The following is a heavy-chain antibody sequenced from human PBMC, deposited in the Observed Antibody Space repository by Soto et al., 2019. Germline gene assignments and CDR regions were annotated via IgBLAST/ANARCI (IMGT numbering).Heavy chain of an antibody. D-gene: IGHD2-15*01. CDR1: GGSFSGYY. J-gene: IGHJ2*01. CDR3: ARGGYCSGGSCYYHYWYFDL. Sequence: QVQLQQWGAGLLKPSETLSLTCAVYGGSFSGYYWSWIRQPPGKGLEWIGEINPSGSTNYNPTLKSRVTVSVDTSKNQFSLKLSSVTAADTAVYYCARGGYCSGGSCYYHYWYFDLWGRGTLVTVSS. CDR2: INPSGST. V-gene: IGHV4-34*01.